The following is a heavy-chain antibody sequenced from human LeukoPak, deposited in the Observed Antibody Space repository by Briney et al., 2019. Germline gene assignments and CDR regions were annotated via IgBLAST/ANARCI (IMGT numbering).Heavy chain of an antibody. Sequence: SETLSLTCAVYGGSFSGYYWSWIRQPPGKGLEWIGEINHSGSTNYNPSLKSRVTISVDTSKNQFSLKLSSVTAADTAVYYCARGTYSNAPYYYYYMDVWGKGTTVTVSS. CDR1: GGSFSGYY. D-gene: IGHD4-11*01. V-gene: IGHV4-34*01. CDR2: INHSGST. CDR3: ARGTYSNAPYYYYYMDV. J-gene: IGHJ6*03.